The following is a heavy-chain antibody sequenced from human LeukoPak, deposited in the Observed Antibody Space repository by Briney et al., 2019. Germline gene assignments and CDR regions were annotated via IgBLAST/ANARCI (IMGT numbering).Heavy chain of an antibody. D-gene: IGHD1-1*01. Sequence: SETLSLTCTVSGGSISPYYWSWIRQPPGKGLEWIAYIYSSGHTSYNPSLKGRVTISVDTSKNQFSLKLNSVTAADTAVYYCARHPYSDGFDIWGQGTMVTISS. CDR1: GGSISPYY. J-gene: IGHJ3*02. CDR3: ARHPYSDGFDI. CDR2: IYSSGHT. V-gene: IGHV4-59*08.